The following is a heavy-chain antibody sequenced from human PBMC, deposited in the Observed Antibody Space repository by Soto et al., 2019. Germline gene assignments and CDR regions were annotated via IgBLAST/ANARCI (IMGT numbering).Heavy chain of an antibody. V-gene: IGHV1-46*01. D-gene: IGHD1-26*01. CDR1: GYTFTSYY. CDR2: INPSGGVT. Sequence: ASVKVSCKASGYTFTSYYIHWVRQAPGQGLEWLGIINPSGGVTSYAQKFQGRVTMTRDASTSTVYMDLTSLTSEDTAVYFCAREHGSWEVDPQALKNCSDPWGQGTLVTGSS. CDR3: AREHGSWEVDPQALKNCSDP. J-gene: IGHJ5*02.